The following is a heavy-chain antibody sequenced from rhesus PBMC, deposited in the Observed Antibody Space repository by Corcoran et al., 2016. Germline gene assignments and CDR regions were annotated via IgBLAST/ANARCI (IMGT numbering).Heavy chain of an antibody. D-gene: IGHD6-25*01. Sequence: QVQLQESGPGLVKSSETLSLTCAVSGYSISSNYWSWIRQPPGKGLEWIGYISYSGSTSYNPSLKSRVTISRDTSKNQFSLKLSSVTAADTAVYYCARRYGSWGFDYWGQGVLVTVSS. CDR3: ARRYGSWGFDY. V-gene: IGHV4-122*02. CDR1: GYSISSNY. J-gene: IGHJ4*01. CDR2: ISYSGST.